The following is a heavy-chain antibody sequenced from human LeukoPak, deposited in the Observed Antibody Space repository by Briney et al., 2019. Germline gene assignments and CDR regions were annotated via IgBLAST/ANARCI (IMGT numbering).Heavy chain of an antibody. V-gene: IGHV4-34*01. CDR1: GGSFSGYY. D-gene: IGHD5-12*01. Sequence: SETLSLTCAVYGGSFSGYYWSWIRQPPGKGLEWIGEINHSGSTNYNLSLKSRVTISVDTSKNQFSLKLSSVTAADTAAYYCARRARRRIVATIGDYVDYQDIFDYWGQGTLVTVSS. CDR2: INHSGST. J-gene: IGHJ4*02. CDR3: ARRARRRIVATIGDYVDYQDIFDY.